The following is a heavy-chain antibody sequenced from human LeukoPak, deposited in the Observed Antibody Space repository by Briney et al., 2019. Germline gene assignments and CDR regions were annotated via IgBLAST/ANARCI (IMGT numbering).Heavy chain of an antibody. CDR1: GFTFSSYA. J-gene: IGHJ2*01. V-gene: IGHV3-23*01. Sequence: TGGSLRLSCAASGFTFSSYAMSLVRQVPGKGLEWVSTISSSGGATYYADSVKGRFTISRDSSKNTLFLHMNTLRAEDTAIYYCAKDRTVGASYWYFDLWGRGTLVTVSS. CDR2: ISSSGGAT. CDR3: AKDRTVGASYWYFDL. D-gene: IGHD1-26*01.